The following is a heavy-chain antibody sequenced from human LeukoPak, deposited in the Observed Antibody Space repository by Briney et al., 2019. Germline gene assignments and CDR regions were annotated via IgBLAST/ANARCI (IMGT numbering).Heavy chain of an antibody. CDR1: GYTFTNYG. Sequence: ASVKVSCKASGYTFTNYGISWVRQAPGQGLEWMGWINTNTGNPTYAQGFTGRFVFSLDTSVSTAYLQISSLKAEDTAVYYCARLGCSGGSCYFWWFDPWGQGTLVTVSS. D-gene: IGHD2-15*01. CDR2: INTNTGNP. CDR3: ARLGCSGGSCYFWWFDP. J-gene: IGHJ5*02. V-gene: IGHV7-4-1*02.